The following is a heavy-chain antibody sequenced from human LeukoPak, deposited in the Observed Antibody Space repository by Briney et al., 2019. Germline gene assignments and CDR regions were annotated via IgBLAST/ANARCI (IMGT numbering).Heavy chain of an antibody. J-gene: IGHJ4*02. CDR1: GFTFSSYS. Sequence: PGGSLRLSCAASGFTFSSYSMNWVRQAPGKGLEWVSSISSSSSYIYYADSVKGRFTISRDNAKNSPYLQMNSLRAEDTAVYYCARGYCSGGSCYPLFDYWGQGTLVTVSS. D-gene: IGHD2-15*01. CDR2: ISSSSSYI. CDR3: ARGYCSGGSCYPLFDY. V-gene: IGHV3-21*01.